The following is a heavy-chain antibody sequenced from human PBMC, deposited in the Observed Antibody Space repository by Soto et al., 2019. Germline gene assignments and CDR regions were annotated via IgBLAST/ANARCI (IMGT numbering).Heavy chain of an antibody. V-gene: IGHV3-11*01. J-gene: IGHJ4*02. CDR2: IDSSGVKK. CDR3: ARDRGAVTGDYFDY. Sequence: QVQLTESGGGLVQPGGSLRLSCAASGFTFSGLYMSWIRQAPGKGLEWVSCIDSSGVKKYYAESVRGRFTISRDNAKNSLYLQMNSLRAEDTAVYYCARDRGAVTGDYFDYWGQGTLVTVSS. D-gene: IGHD6-19*01. CDR1: GFTFSGLY.